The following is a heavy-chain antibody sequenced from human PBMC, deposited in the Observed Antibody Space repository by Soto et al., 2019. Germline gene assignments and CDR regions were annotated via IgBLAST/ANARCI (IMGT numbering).Heavy chain of an antibody. CDR2: IIPIFGTA. CDR3: ATYCSSTSCRGYYFDY. Sequence: QVQLVQSGAEVKKPGSSVKVSCKASGGTFSSYAISWVRQAPGQGLEWMGGIIPIFGTANYAQKFQGRVTITADESTITAYMELSSLRSEDTAVYYCATYCSSTSCRGYYFDYWGQGTLVTVSS. J-gene: IGHJ4*02. D-gene: IGHD2-2*01. V-gene: IGHV1-69*01. CDR1: GGTFSSYA.